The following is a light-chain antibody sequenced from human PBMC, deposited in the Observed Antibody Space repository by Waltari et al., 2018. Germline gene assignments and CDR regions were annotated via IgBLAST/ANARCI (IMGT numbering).Light chain of an antibody. CDR2: GAS. CDR3: QQYGSSPRFT. Sequence: EIVLTQSPGPLSLSPGERATLSCRASQSVSSSYLAWYQQKPGQAPRLLIYGASSRATGIPDRFSGSESGTDFTLTISRLEPEDFAVYYCQQYGSSPRFTFGPGTKVDIK. CDR1: QSVSSSY. J-gene: IGKJ3*01. V-gene: IGKV3-20*01.